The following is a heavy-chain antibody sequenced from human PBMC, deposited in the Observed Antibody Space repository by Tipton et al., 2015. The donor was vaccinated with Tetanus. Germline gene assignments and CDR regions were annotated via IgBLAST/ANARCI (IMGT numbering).Heavy chain of an antibody. D-gene: IGHD2-8*02. J-gene: IGHJ4*02. CDR1: GGSISSGVYY. Sequence: QLVQSGAEVKPSETLSLTCTVSGGSISSGVYYWGWVRQAPGKGLLWVPRTNADGSSTNYADSVKGRFTISRDNAKNTLYLQMNSLRVDDTAVYYCGTGLGCTGGTCQGYWGQGTLVTVSS. CDR2: TNADGSST. CDR3: GTGLGCTGGTCQGY. V-gene: IGHV3-74*02.